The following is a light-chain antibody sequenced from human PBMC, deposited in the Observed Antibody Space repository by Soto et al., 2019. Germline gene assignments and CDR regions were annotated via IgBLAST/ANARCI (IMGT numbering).Light chain of an antibody. CDR1: QSVSSY. Sequence: ETVLTQSPATLSLSPGERATLSCRASQSVSSYLAWYQQKPGQAPRLLIYDASNRASGIPARFSGSGSGTAFTLTISSLEPEDFAVYYCQQRSNWPPTFGGGTKVEIK. J-gene: IGKJ4*01. CDR2: DAS. CDR3: QQRSNWPPT. V-gene: IGKV3-11*01.